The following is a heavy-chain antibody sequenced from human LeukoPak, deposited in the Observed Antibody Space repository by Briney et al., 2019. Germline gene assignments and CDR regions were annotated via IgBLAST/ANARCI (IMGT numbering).Heavy chain of an antibody. D-gene: IGHD6-19*01. Sequence: PGRSLRLSCAASGVTFSSYAMYWVRQAPGKGLDWVAVISYDGSNKYYADSVKGRFTISIDNSKNTLYLQMNSLRAEDTAMYFCATGYSAWSFGYWGQGALVTVSS. CDR3: ATGYSAWSFGY. J-gene: IGHJ4*02. CDR2: ISYDGSNK. CDR1: GVTFSSYA. V-gene: IGHV3-30-3*01.